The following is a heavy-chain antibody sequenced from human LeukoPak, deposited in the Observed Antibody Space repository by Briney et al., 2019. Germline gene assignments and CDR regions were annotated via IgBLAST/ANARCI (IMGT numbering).Heavy chain of an antibody. CDR3: ARHYCGGDCYSRWYFDL. J-gene: IGHJ2*01. CDR2: IYYSGST. Sequence: SETLSLTCTVSGGSISSYYWSWIRQPPGKGLEYIGYIYYSGSTNYNPSLKSRVTMSVDTSKNQFSLKLSSVTAADTAVYYCARHYCGGDCYSRWYFDLWGRGTLVTVSS. V-gene: IGHV4-59*12. D-gene: IGHD2-21*02. CDR1: GGSISSYY.